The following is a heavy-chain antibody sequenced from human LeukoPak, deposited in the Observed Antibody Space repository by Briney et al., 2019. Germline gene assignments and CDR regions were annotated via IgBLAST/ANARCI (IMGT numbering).Heavy chain of an antibody. CDR1: GGSILDSTYY. D-gene: IGHD3-22*01. CDR3: ARQSSGYYYGWFDP. V-gene: IGHV4-39*01. CDR2: IFYTGNT. J-gene: IGHJ5*02. Sequence: SETLSLTCTVSGGSILDSTYYWAWIRQPPGKGLEWIATIFYTGNTHYNPSLKSRVIMSVDTVKNQLSLNLNSVTAADTAVYYCARQSSGYYYGWFDPWGKGTLVTVSS.